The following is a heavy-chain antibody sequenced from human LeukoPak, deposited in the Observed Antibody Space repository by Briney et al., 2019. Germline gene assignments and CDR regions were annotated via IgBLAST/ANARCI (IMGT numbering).Heavy chain of an antibody. Sequence: GGSLRLSCSASGFTFSSYAMHWVRQAPGKGLEYVSAISSNGGSTYYADSVKGRFTISRDNSKNTLYLQMSSLRAEGTAVYYCVKYYDILTGYYRLTGDYWGQGTLVTVSS. CDR2: ISSNGGST. CDR1: GFTFSSYA. CDR3: VKYYDILTGYYRLTGDY. D-gene: IGHD3-9*01. J-gene: IGHJ4*02. V-gene: IGHV3-64D*06.